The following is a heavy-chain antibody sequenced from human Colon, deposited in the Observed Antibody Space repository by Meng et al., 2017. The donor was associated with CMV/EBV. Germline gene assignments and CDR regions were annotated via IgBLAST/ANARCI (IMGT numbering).Heavy chain of an antibody. CDR3: VSGITGRPESEY. CDR2: VTRDSMI. J-gene: IGHJ4*02. V-gene: IGHV3-11*01. D-gene: IGHD1-14*01. CDR1: GFTISDRH. Sequence: GGSLRLSCEVSGFTISDRHMSWIRQAPGKGLDWNIYVTRDSMIYSADSVRGRFTISRDNAKNSMYLQLNSLRAEDTAVYYCVSGITGRPESEYWGQGTLVTVSS.